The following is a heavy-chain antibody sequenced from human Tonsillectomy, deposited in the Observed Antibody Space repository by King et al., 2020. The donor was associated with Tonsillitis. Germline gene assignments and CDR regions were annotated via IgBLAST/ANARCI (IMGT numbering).Heavy chain of an antibody. CDR1: GYTFTSYT. CDR2: INTNTGNP. J-gene: IGHJ4*02. CDR3: ARGISGYTSSWTPLFFDY. D-gene: IGHD6-13*01. Sequence: VQLVESGSELKKPGASVKLSCKASGYTFTSYTMNWVRQAPGQGLEWMGWINTNTGNPTYAQGFTGRFVFSLDTSVTTAYLQISSLKAEDTAVYYCARGISGYTSSWTPLFFDYWGQGTLVTVSS. V-gene: IGHV7-4-1*02.